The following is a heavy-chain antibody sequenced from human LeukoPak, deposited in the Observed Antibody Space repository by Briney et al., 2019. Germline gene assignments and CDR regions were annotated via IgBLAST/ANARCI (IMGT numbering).Heavy chain of an antibody. V-gene: IGHV4-39*01. Sequence: SETLSLTCTVSGGSISSSSYYWGWIRQPPGKGLEWIGSIYYSGSTYYNPSLKSRVTISVDTSKNQFSLKLSSVTAADTAAYYCARSRPIVVVVAATSNWFDPWGQGTLVTVSS. J-gene: IGHJ5*02. CDR2: IYYSGST. D-gene: IGHD2-15*01. CDR1: GGSISSSSYY. CDR3: ARSRPIVVVVAATSNWFDP.